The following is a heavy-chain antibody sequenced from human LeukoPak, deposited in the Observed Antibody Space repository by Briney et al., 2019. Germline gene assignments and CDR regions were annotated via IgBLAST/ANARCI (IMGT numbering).Heavy chain of an antibody. Sequence: GGPLRLSCAASGFTFSSYSMNWVRQAPGKGLEWVSSISSSSSYIYYADSVKGRFTISRDNAKNSLYLQMNSLRAEDTAVYYCARDRSGSYGYWGQGTLVTVSS. D-gene: IGHD1-26*01. CDR2: ISSSSSYI. J-gene: IGHJ4*02. CDR1: GFTFSSYS. V-gene: IGHV3-21*01. CDR3: ARDRSGSYGY.